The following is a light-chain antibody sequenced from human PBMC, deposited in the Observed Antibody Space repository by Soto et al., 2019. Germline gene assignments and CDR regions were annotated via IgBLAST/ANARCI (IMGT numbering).Light chain of an antibody. J-gene: IGLJ1*01. V-gene: IGLV2-14*01. Sequence: QSALTQPASVSGSPGQAITISCTGTSSDVGGYNYVSWYQQHPGKAPKLMIYEVSNRPSGVSNRFSGSKSGNTASLTISGLQAEDEADYCCSSYTSSSTFDVCGTGTKLTVL. CDR3: SSYTSSSTFDV. CDR2: EVS. CDR1: SSDVGGYNY.